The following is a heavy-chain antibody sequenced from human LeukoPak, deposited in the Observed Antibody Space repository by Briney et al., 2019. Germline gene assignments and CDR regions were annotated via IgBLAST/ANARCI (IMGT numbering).Heavy chain of an antibody. CDR2: ISGSGGNT. J-gene: IGHJ4*02. CDR1: GFTFSSYA. V-gene: IGHV3-23*01. CDR3: AKDREVLLWFGESHYLDY. D-gene: IGHD3-10*01. Sequence: GGSLRLCCAASGFTFSSYAMRWVRQAPGKGLEWVSAISGSGGNTYYADSVKGRFTISRDNSKNTLYLQMNSLRAEDTAVYYCAKDREVLLWFGESHYLDYWGQGTLVTVSS.